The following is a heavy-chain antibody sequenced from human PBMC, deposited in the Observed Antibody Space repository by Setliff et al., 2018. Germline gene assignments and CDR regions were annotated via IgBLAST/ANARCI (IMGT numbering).Heavy chain of an antibody. V-gene: IGHV4-59*01. J-gene: IGHJ4*02. CDR2: IYYNGTT. Sequence: PSETLSLTCSVSGASISSNYWSWIRQSPGKGPEWIGYIYYNGTTRYSPSLKSRVTISVDTSKNQFSLRLTSVTAADTAVYYCTSTPRGGINITTRAGAFDSWGQGTLVTVSS. CDR1: GASISSNY. D-gene: IGHD6-6*01. CDR3: TSTPRGGINITTRAGAFDS.